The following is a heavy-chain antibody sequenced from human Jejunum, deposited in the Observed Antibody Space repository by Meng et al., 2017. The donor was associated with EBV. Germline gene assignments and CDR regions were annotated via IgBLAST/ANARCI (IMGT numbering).Heavy chain of an antibody. Sequence: QVQLVQSGAAVKQPGASVRVSCTASGYPLTGYFIHWVRQAPGQGLEWMGRINPNSGGTSYTQKFQGRVTMTRDTSITTAYMELSRLGSDDTAVYYCARDYSDSSRQGYWGQGTLVTVSS. CDR3: ARDYSDSSRQGY. CDR2: INPNSGGT. V-gene: IGHV1-2*06. D-gene: IGHD3-22*01. CDR1: GYPLTGYF. J-gene: IGHJ4*02.